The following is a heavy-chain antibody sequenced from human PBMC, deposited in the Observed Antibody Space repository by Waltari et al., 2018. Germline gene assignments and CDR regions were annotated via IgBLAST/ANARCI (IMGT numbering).Heavy chain of an antibody. D-gene: IGHD3-16*01. CDR1: GFSFSTDA. CDR3: AKGGVYYTAY. J-gene: IGHJ4*02. V-gene: IGHV3-23*01. Sequence: EVLLLESGGGLVQPGGSLRLSCAASGFSFSTDAMSWVRQAPVKGLEWFSAISGSGDNTYYADSVKGRFTISRDNSKNTLYLQMNNLRAEDTAVYYCAKGGVYYTAYWGQGTLVTVSP. CDR2: ISGSGDNT.